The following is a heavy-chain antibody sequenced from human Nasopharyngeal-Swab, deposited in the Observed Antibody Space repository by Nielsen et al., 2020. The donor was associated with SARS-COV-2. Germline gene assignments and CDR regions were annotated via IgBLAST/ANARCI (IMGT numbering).Heavy chain of an antibody. Sequence: GESLKISCAASGFTFRDYSMNWVRQAPGKGLEWVSSIGRYGTDIFHADSVKGRFSVFRDAANKSIYLQMRSLRAEDTAVYYCARDTVFGVANGMDVWGQGTTVTVSS. J-gene: IGHJ6*02. CDR1: GFTFRDYS. CDR2: IGRYGTDI. V-gene: IGHV3-21*01. CDR3: ARDTVFGVANGMDV. D-gene: IGHD3-3*01.